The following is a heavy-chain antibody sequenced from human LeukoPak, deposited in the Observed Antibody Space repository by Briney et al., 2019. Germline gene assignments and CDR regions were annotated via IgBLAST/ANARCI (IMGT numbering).Heavy chain of an antibody. V-gene: IGHV3-23*01. CDR1: GFTLSSYA. CDR2: ISGSGLST. Sequence: GGSLRLSCVASGFTLSSYAMSWVRQAPGKGLEWVSTISGSGLSTYYADSVKGRFTISRDNSNNTLYLQMNSLRVEDTAVYYCAKSRVAVAAPRIWFDPWGQGTLVTVSS. D-gene: IGHD6-19*01. J-gene: IGHJ5*02. CDR3: AKSRVAVAAPRIWFDP.